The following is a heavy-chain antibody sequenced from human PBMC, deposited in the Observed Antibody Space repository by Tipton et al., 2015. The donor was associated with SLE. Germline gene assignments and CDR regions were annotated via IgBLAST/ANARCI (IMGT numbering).Heavy chain of an antibody. CDR1: GGSLNNHF. D-gene: IGHD5-24*01. Sequence: TLSLTCTVSGGSLNNHFCSWIRQSAGKGLEWIGRVSPSGGTNYNPSLKSRVTMSVDTSKNQFSLRLTSVTAADTAVYYCAREGDGYNKAFDIWGQGTMVTVSS. CDR2: VSPSGGT. CDR3: AREGDGYNKAFDI. J-gene: IGHJ3*02. V-gene: IGHV4-4*07.